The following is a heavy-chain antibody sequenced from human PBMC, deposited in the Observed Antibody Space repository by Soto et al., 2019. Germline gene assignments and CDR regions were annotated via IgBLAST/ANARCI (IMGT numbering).Heavy chain of an antibody. J-gene: IGHJ1*01. CDR1: GFTFSSYA. D-gene: IGHD6-13*01. Sequence: EVQLLESGGGLVQPGGSLRLSCAASGFTFSSYAMSWVRQAPGKGLEWVSAISGSGGSTYYADSVKGRFTISRDNSKNTLYLQMNSLRAEDTAVYYCAKDPLGSSSWYVYFQHWGQGTLVTVSS. CDR2: ISGSGGST. CDR3: AKDPLGSSSWYVYFQH. V-gene: IGHV3-23*01.